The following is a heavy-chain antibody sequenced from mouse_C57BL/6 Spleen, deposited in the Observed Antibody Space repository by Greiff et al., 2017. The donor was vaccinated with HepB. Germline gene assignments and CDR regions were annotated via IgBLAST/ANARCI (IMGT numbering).Heavy chain of an antibody. Sequence: VQLQQPGAELVMPGASVKLSCKASGYTFTSYWMHWVKQRPGQGLEWIGEIDPSDSYTNYNQKFKGKSTLTVDKSSSTAYMQLSSLTSEDSAVYYCARYYYGSRYFDYWGQGTTLTVSS. J-gene: IGHJ2*01. CDR1: GYTFTSYW. D-gene: IGHD1-1*01. CDR2: IDPSDSYT. V-gene: IGHV1-69*01. CDR3: ARYYYGSRYFDY.